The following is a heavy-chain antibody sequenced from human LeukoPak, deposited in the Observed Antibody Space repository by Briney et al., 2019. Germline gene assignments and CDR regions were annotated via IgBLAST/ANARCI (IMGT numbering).Heavy chain of an antibody. CDR2: MNPNSGST. CDR1: GYTFTSYD. V-gene: IGHV1-8*01. Sequence: ASVKVSCKASGYTFTSYDINWVRQATGQGLEWMGWMNPNSGSTGYAQQFQGRVTMTSNTSISTAYMELSGLRSEDTAVYYCARAWVISRLGDAFDIWGQGTMVTVSS. D-gene: IGHD7-27*01. CDR3: ARAWVISRLGDAFDI. J-gene: IGHJ3*02.